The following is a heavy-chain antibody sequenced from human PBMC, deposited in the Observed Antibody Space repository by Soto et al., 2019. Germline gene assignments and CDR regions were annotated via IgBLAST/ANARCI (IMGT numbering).Heavy chain of an antibody. CDR3: ACNCGNSLRNWLAP. Sequence: QVQLVQSGPEVRKPGSSVKVSCKASAGTFPHYALSWVRQAPGQGLEWMGGIIPVLATTTYAQNFQGRVSISAAETTSTAYIELSSLNAEDTDVYYGACNCGNSLRNWLAPWGQGTLVTVSS. CDR2: IIPVLATT. D-gene: IGHD1-1*01. J-gene: IGHJ5*02. CDR1: AGTFPHYA. V-gene: IGHV1-69*01.